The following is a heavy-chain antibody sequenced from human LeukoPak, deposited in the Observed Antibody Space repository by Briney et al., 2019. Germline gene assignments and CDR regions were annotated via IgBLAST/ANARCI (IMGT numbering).Heavy chain of an antibody. CDR1: GYTFTSYD. CDR2: MNPNSGNT. D-gene: IGHD3-22*01. CDR3: AREYYYDSSGKTNAFDI. Sequence: ASVKVSCKASGYTFTSYDINWVRQATGQGLEWMGWMNPNSGNTGYAQKFQGRVTITRNTSIRTAYMELSSLRSEDTAVYYCAREYYYDSSGKTNAFDIWGQGIMVTVSS. V-gene: IGHV1-8*03. J-gene: IGHJ3*02.